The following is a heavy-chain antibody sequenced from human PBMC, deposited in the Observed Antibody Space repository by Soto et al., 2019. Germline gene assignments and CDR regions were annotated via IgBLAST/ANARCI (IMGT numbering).Heavy chain of an antibody. CDR3: ARYNYGDYVGDYYYMDV. J-gene: IGHJ6*03. Sequence: ASVKVSCKASGYTFTSYDINWVRQATGQGLEWMGWMNPNSGNTGYAQKFQGRVTMTRNTSISTAYMELSSLRSEDTAVYYCARYNYGDYVGDYYYMDVWGKGTTVTVSS. D-gene: IGHD4-17*01. CDR1: GYTFTSYD. V-gene: IGHV1-8*01. CDR2: MNPNSGNT.